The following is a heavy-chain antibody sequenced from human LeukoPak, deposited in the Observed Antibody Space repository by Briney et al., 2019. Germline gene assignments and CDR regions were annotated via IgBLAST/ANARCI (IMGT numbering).Heavy chain of an antibody. CDR3: ARCPIVGATTPYYGMDV. D-gene: IGHD1-26*01. CDR2: ISYDGSNK. Sequence: PGGSLRLSCAVSGFTFSSYPMQWVRQAPGKGLEWVAVISYDGSNKYYADSVKGRFTISRDNSKNTLYLQMNSLRAEDTAVYYCARCPIVGATTPYYGMDVWGQGTTVTVSS. CDR1: GFTFSSYP. V-gene: IGHV3-30-3*01. J-gene: IGHJ6*02.